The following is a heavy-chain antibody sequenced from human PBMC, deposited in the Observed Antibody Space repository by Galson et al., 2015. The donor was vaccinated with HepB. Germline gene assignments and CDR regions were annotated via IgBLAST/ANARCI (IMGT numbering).Heavy chain of an antibody. Sequence: SLRLSCAASGFTFSSYGMHWVRQAPGKGLEWVAVIWYDGSNKYYADSVKGRFTISRDNSKNTLYLQMNSLRAEDTAMYYCARQPPYTLDAFDIWGQGTMVTVSS. D-gene: IGHD2-2*02. CDR1: GFTFSSYG. CDR3: ARQPPYTLDAFDI. CDR2: IWYDGSNK. J-gene: IGHJ3*02. V-gene: IGHV3-33*01.